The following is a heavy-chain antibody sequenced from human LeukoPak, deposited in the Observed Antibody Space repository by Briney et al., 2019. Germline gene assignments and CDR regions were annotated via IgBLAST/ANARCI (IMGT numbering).Heavy chain of an antibody. CDR1: GLTFRSYW. CDR2: INKDGSLT. D-gene: IGHD4-17*01. J-gene: IGHJ4*02. Sequence: GGSLRLSCGASGLTFRSYWVHWFRQAPGKELVWVSRINKDGSLTAYADSVKGRFTISRDNAKNTLYLQMNSLRAEDTAVYYCVRVGEDYGDRWDFWGQGTLVTVSS. V-gene: IGHV3-74*01. CDR3: VRVGEDYGDRWDF.